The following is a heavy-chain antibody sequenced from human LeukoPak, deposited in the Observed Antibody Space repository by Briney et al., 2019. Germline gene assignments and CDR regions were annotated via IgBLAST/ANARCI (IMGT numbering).Heavy chain of an antibody. J-gene: IGHJ4*02. Sequence: PGGSLRLSCAASGFTFSTYAMTWVRQAPGKGLEWVSAISGSAGTPYYADSVKGRLTISRDNSKNTLYLQMNILRAHDTAIYYCAKGDYGDYLHYFDYWGQGTLVTVSS. D-gene: IGHD4-17*01. CDR1: GFTFSTYA. CDR2: ISGSAGTP. V-gene: IGHV3-23*01. CDR3: AKGDYGDYLHYFDY.